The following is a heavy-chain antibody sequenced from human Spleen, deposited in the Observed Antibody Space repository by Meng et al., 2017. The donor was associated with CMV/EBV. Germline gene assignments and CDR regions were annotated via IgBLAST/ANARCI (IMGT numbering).Heavy chain of an antibody. D-gene: IGHD2-15*01. CDR2: MNPNSGNT. CDR1: GYTFTSYD. J-gene: IGHJ4*02. Sequence: ASVKVSCKASGYTFTSYDINWVRQATGQGLEWMGWMNPNSGNTGYAQKFQGRVTITRNTSISTAYMELSSLRSDDTAVYYCSTAGSLRGVSADDSWGQGTLVTVSS. V-gene: IGHV1-8*03. CDR3: STAGSLRGVSADDS.